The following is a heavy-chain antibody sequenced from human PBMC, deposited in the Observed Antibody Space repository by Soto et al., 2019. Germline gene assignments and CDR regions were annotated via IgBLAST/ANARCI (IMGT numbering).Heavy chain of an antibody. D-gene: IGHD3-9*01. CDR2: IKQDGSEK. J-gene: IGHJ6*02. CDR3: ARAGASPRYFDWLIMYGMDV. CDR1: GFTFSSYW. V-gene: IGHV3-7*05. Sequence: EVQLVESGGGLVQPGGSLRLSCAASGFTFSSYWMSWVRQAPGKGLEWVANIKQDGSEKYYVDSVKGRFTISRDNAKNSLYLQMNSLRAEDTAVYYCARAGASPRYFDWLIMYGMDVWGQGTTVTVSS.